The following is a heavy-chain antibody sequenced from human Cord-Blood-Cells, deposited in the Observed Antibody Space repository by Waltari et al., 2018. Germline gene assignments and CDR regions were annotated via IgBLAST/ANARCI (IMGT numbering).Heavy chain of an antibody. CDR3: ASNYYGDYWYFDL. Sequence: QLQLQESGSGLVKPSQTLSLTCAVSGGSISSGGYSWSWIRQPPGKGLGWNGYIYHSGSSYYNPSRMSRVTMSVDSSKNQFSLKLSSVTAEDTAVDYCASNYYGDYWYFDLWGRGTLVTVSS. CDR2: IYHSGSS. D-gene: IGHD4-17*01. V-gene: IGHV4-30-2*01. J-gene: IGHJ2*01. CDR1: GGSISSGGYS.